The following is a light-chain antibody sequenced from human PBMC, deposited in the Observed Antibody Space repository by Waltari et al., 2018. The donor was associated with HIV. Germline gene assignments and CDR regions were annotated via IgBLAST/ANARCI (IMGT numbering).Light chain of an antibody. V-gene: IGKV3-15*01. J-gene: IGKJ4*01. CDR3: QQYSNWPLT. CDR1: QSVSTN. CDR2: GAS. Sequence: EIVMTQSPATLSVSPGERATISCRASQSVSTNLAWYQQKPSQAPRLLIYGASTRATGIPARFSGSGSGTDFTLTISSLQSEDFAIYFCQQYSNWPLTFGGGTKVEIK.